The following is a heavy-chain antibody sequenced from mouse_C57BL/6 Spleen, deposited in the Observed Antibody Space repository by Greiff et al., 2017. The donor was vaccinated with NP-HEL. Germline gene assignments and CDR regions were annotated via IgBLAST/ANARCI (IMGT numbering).Heavy chain of an antibody. CDR1: GFTFSDYY. Sequence: EVHLVESEGGLVQPGSSMKLSCTASGFTFSDYYMAWVRQVPEKGLEWVANINYDGSSTYYLDSLQSRFIISRDNAKNILYLQLSSLKSEDTATYYCARSIDYYGGGYFDVWGTGTTVTVSS. J-gene: IGHJ1*03. D-gene: IGHD1-1*01. CDR3: ARSIDYYGGGYFDV. CDR2: INYDGSST. V-gene: IGHV5-16*01.